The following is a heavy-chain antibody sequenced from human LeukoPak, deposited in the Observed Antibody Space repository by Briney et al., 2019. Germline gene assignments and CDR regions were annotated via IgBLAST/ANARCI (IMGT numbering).Heavy chain of an antibody. CDR1: GGSISSYY. CDR3: ARETSSSWYNWFDP. CDR2: IYTSGST. J-gene: IGHJ5*02. D-gene: IGHD6-13*01. Sequence: PSETLSLTCTVSGGSISSYYWSWIRQPAGKGLEWIGRIYTSGSTNYNPSLKSRVTMSVDTSKSQFSLKLSSVTAADTAVYYCARETSSSWYNWFDPWGQGTLVTVSS. V-gene: IGHV4-4*07.